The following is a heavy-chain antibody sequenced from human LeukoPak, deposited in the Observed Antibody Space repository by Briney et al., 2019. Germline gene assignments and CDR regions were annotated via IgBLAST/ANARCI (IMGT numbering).Heavy chain of an antibody. CDR2: IKSKTDGGTT. CDR1: GFTFSNAW. CDR3: AKRSQNPGTGIVGESALFY. V-gene: IGHV3-15*01. D-gene: IGHD1-26*01. Sequence: PGGSLRLSCAASGFTFSNAWMSWVRQAPGKGLEWVGRIKSKTDGGTTDYAAPVKGRFTISRDDSKNTLYLQMNSLRGEDTAVYYCAKRSQNPGTGIVGESALFYWGQGTLVTVSS. J-gene: IGHJ4*02.